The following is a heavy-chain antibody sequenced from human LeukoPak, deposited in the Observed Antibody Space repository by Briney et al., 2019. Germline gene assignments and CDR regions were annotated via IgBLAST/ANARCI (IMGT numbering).Heavy chain of an antibody. J-gene: IGHJ4*02. V-gene: IGHV3-23*01. CDR3: PIPYDSSGYYWYYFDY. D-gene: IGHD3-22*01. Sequence: GGSLRLSCAASGFTFSSYAMSWVHQAPGKGLEWVSAISGSGGSTYYADSVKGRFTISRDNSKNMLYLQMNSLRAEDTAVYYCPIPYDSSGYYWYYFDYWGQGTLVTVSS. CDR1: GFTFSSYA. CDR2: ISGSGGST.